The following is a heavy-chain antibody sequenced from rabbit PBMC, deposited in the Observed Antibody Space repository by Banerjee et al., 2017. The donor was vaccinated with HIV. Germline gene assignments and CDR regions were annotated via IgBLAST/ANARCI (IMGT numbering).Heavy chain of an antibody. J-gene: IGHJ6*01. D-gene: IGHD7-1*01. CDR1: GFSFSNKYV. Sequence: QEQLEESGGDLVKPEGSLTLTCTASGFSFSNKYVMCWVRQAPGKGLQWIACINTSSSGSTVYATWAKGRFTISRSTSLNTVDLKMTSLTAADTATYFCARTYVGYAGYGPYYGMDLWGQGTLVTVS. V-gene: IGHV1S45*01. CDR3: ARTYVGYAGYGPYYGMDL. CDR2: INTSSSGST.